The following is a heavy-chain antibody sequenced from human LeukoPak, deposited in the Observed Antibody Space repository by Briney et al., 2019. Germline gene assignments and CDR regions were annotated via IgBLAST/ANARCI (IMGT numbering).Heavy chain of an antibody. Sequence: GRSLRLSCAASGFTFSSYAMHWVRQAPGKGLEWVAVISYDGSNKYYADSVKGRFTISRDNSKNTLYLQMNSLRAEDTAVYYCAKDQFPHREGNNWFDPWGQGTLVTVSS. J-gene: IGHJ5*02. CDR2: ISYDGSNK. V-gene: IGHV3-30-3*01. CDR3: AKDQFPHREGNNWFDP. CDR1: GFTFSSYA.